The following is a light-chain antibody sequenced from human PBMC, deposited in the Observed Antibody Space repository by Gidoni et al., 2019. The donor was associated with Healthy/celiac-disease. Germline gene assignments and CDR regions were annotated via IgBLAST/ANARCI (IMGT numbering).Light chain of an antibody. CDR1: QSISSY. CDR2: AAS. J-gene: IGKJ5*01. V-gene: IGKV1-39*01. Sequence: DIQMTQSPSSLSASVGDRVTITCRASQSISSYLNWYQQKPGKAPELLIYAASSLQSGVPSRFSGSGSGTDFTLTNSSLQPEDFATYYCQQSYSTLITFGQGTRLEIK. CDR3: QQSYSTLIT.